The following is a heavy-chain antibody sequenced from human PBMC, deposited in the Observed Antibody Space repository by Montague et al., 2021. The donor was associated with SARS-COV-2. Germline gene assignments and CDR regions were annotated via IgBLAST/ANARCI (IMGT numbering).Heavy chain of an antibody. CDR1: GFTFSSNA. J-gene: IGHJ4*02. CDR2: LSYDGDNK. D-gene: IGHD6-19*01. Sequence: SLRLSCAAAGFTFSSNAMHWVRQAPGKGLEWVAGLSYDGDNKYYADSVKGRLTISRDNSKNTLYLQTNSLRAEDAAVYYCARDWGEVGSGWYTGLDYWGQGTLVTVSS. V-gene: IGHV3-30*04. CDR3: ARDWGEVGSGWYTGLDY.